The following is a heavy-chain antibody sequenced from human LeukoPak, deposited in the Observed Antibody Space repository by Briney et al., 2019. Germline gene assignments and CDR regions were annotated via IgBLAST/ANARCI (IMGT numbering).Heavy chain of an antibody. CDR2: IYTSGST. CDR1: GGSISSYY. D-gene: IGHD6-13*01. V-gene: IGHV4-4*07. CDR3: ARLPVASQYSSSWYLPDADDY. Sequence: PSDTLSLTCTVSGGSISSYYWSWIRQPAGKGLEWIGLIYTSGSTNYNPSLKSRVTMSVDTSKNQFSLKLSSVTAADTAVYYCARLPVASQYSSSWYLPDADDYWGQGTLVTVSS. J-gene: IGHJ4*02.